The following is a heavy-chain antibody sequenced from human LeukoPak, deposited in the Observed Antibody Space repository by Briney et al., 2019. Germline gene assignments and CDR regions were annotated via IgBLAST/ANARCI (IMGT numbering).Heavy chain of an antibody. CDR1: GFTFTYAW. CDR3: TAEQWQRFGY. J-gene: IGHJ4*02. V-gene: IGHV3-15*01. Sequence: GGSMSLSCAASAASGFTFTYAWLSWVRQALGKGLDWFGRFKSRRDGGTTDDAAAVKGRITISRDDSKNTLWLQMNSLKTEDTAVYYCTAEQWQRFGYWGQGTLVTVSS. D-gene: IGHD5-12*01. CDR2: FKSRRDGGTT.